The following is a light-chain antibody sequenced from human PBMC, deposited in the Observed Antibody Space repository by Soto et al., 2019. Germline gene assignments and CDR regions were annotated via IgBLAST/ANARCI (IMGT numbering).Light chain of an antibody. V-gene: IGKV1-5*03. Sequence: MQVTQSPSTLSASVGESVTITCRASQRLXGWLAWYQRKPGKAPKVLXYEASVLQNGVPSRLSGSGSATEFTLPIDSLQPYDFATYYCQEHKSYIPTFGPGTKVDI. J-gene: IGKJ1*01. CDR3: QEHKSYIPT. CDR1: QRLXGW. CDR2: EAS.